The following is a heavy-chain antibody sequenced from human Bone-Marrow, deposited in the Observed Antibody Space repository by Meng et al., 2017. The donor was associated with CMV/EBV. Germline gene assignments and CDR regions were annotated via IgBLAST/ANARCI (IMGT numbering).Heavy chain of an antibody. D-gene: IGHD2-2*01. CDR2: IYYSGST. CDR1: GGSISSYY. Sequence: SEPLSLTCTVSGGSISSYYWSWIRQPPGKGLEWIGYIYYSGSTNYNPSLKSRVTISVDTSKNQFSLKLSSVTAADTAVYYCARVRVPAATRYWFDPWGQGTLVTVSS. J-gene: IGHJ5*02. V-gene: IGHV4-59*12. CDR3: ARVRVPAATRYWFDP.